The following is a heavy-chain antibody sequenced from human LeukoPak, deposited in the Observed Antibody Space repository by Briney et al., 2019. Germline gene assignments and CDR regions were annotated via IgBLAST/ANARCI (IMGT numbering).Heavy chain of an antibody. D-gene: IGHD1-26*01. Sequence: GGSLRHPYAASGFTSSDHFMDWVRQAPGKGLEWIGRSRNKANSYSPEYAASGKDRYTNSRDEAENSLYLQMSGLKTEDTAVYYCGVGASIAIYFLYMDVWGKESTLGVCS. J-gene: IGHJ6*03. CDR3: GVGASIAIYFLYMDV. CDR2: SRNKANSYSP. CDR1: GFTSSDHF. V-gene: IGHV3-72*01.